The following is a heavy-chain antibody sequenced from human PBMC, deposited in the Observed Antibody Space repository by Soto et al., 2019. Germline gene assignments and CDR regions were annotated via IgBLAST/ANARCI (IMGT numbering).Heavy chain of an antibody. D-gene: IGHD5-12*01. Sequence: GXSVKVSCKASGGTFSSYAIIWVRQAPGQGLEWMGGIIPIFGTANYAQKFQGRVTITADKSTSTAYMELSSLRSEDTAVYYCASDIRKGYSGPQTEYYYYYGMDVWGQGTTVTVSS. CDR3: ASDIRKGYSGPQTEYYYYYGMDV. CDR2: IIPIFGTA. CDR1: GGTFSSYA. J-gene: IGHJ6*02. V-gene: IGHV1-69*06.